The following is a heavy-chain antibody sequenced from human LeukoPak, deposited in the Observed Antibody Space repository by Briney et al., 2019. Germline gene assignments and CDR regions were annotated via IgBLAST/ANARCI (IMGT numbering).Heavy chain of an antibody. J-gene: IGHJ6*03. V-gene: IGHV1-2*02. CDR3: ARSGEPVVVYDFWGGYPLNYMDV. Sequence: ASVKVSCKASGYTFTGYYMHWVRQAPRQGLEWMGWINPNSGGTNYAQKFQGRVTMTRDTSISTAYMELSRLRSDDTAVYYCARSGEPVVVYDFWGGYPLNYMDVWGKGTTVTVSS. D-gene: IGHD3-3*01. CDR2: INPNSGGT. CDR1: GYTFTGYY.